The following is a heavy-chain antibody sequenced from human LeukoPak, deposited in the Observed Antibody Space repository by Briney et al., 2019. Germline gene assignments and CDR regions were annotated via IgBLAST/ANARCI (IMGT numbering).Heavy chain of an antibody. CDR1: GFTFSSDW. D-gene: IGHD5-12*01. V-gene: IGHV3-7*01. J-gene: IGHJ6*02. Sequence: GGSLRPSCAASGFTFSSDWMTWVRQAPGKGLEWVGNIKPDGSERYYMDSVKGRFTISRDNAKNSLSLQMNSLRDEDTAVYYCARGGSGYGDYSYFFGLDVWGQGTTVTVSS. CDR2: IKPDGSER. CDR3: ARGGSGYGDYSYFFGLDV.